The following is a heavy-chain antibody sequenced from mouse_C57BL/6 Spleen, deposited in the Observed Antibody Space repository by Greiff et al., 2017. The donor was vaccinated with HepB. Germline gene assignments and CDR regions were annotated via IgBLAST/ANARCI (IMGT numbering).Heavy chain of an antibody. CDR1: GYTFTSYW. V-gene: IGHV1-52*01. CDR3: AREGRGSSLFAY. Sequence: QVQLQQPGAELVRPGSSVKLSCKASGYTFTSYWMHWVKQRPIQGLEWIGNIDPSDSETHYNQKFKDKATLTVDKSSSTAYMQLSSLTSEDSAVYYCAREGRGSSLFAYWGQGTLVTVSA. J-gene: IGHJ3*01. D-gene: IGHD1-1*01. CDR2: IDPSDSET.